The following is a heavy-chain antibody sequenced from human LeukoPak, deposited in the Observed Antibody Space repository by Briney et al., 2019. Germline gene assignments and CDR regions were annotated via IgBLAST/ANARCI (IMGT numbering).Heavy chain of an antibody. V-gene: IGHV3-11*01. Sequence: GGSLRLSCAASGFTFSDFYMSRIRQAPGKGLEWVSYISSSGGSIYYTDSVKGRFTISRDNAKNSLFLQMNSLRAEDTAVYYCARYLRSPSRVDYWGQGTLVTVSS. CDR3: ARYLRSPSRVDY. J-gene: IGHJ4*02. CDR2: ISSSGGSI. CDR1: GFTFSDFY.